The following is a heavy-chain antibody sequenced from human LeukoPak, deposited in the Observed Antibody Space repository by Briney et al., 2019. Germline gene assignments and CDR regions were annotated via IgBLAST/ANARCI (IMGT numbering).Heavy chain of an antibody. CDR3: AKPYYYDSSGYYYTDAFDT. CDR1: GFTFSSYA. Sequence: PGGSLRLSCAASGFTFSSYAMSWVRQAPGKGLEWVSAISGSGGSTYYADSVKGRFTISRDNSKNTLYLQMNSLRAEDTAVYYCAKPYYYDSSGYYYTDAFDTWGQGTMVTVSS. D-gene: IGHD3-22*01. V-gene: IGHV3-23*01. CDR2: ISGSGGST. J-gene: IGHJ3*02.